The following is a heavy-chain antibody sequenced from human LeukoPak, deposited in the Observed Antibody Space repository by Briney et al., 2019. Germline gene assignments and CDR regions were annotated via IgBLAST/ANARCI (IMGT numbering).Heavy chain of an antibody. Sequence: ASGKVSCKASGYTFTSYGISWVRQAPGQGLEWMGIINPRGGSTSYTQKFQGRVTMTRDTSTSTVYMELSSLRSEDTAVYYCARVKSYYYDTSDKDAFDIWGQGTMVTVSS. D-gene: IGHD3-22*01. CDR1: GYTFTSYG. V-gene: IGHV1-46*01. CDR3: ARVKSYYYDTSDKDAFDI. CDR2: INPRGGST. J-gene: IGHJ3*02.